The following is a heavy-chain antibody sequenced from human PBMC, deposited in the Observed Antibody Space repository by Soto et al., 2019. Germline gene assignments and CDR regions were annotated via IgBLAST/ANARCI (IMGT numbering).Heavy chain of an antibody. CDR1: GHTLTELS. J-gene: IGHJ4*02. V-gene: IGHV1-24*01. CDR3: AAGGTRWLHSPFDY. CDR2: FDPEDGET. Sequence: QVQLVQCGAEVKKPGASVKVSCKVSGHTLTELSMHWVRLAPGKGLQWMGGFDPEDGETISAQKFQGRVTMTEDTSTDSTYLELSSLRSEDTAVYYCAAGGTRWLHSPFDYWGQGTLVTISS. D-gene: IGHD1-1*01.